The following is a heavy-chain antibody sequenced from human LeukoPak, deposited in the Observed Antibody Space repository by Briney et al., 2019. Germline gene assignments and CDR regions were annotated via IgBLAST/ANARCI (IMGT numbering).Heavy chain of an antibody. CDR2: IFPGDSHT. CDR1: DSSFTNYW. J-gene: IGHJ4*02. CDR3: ARHRDSSSWSPFDY. Sequence: GASLQISCRGSDSSFTNYWIGWVRPMPGKGLEWMGIIFPGDSHTTYSPSFQGQVTISADKSISTAYLHWSSLKASDTAMYYCARHRDSSSWSPFDYWGQGTLVSVSS. V-gene: IGHV5-51*01. D-gene: IGHD2-2*01.